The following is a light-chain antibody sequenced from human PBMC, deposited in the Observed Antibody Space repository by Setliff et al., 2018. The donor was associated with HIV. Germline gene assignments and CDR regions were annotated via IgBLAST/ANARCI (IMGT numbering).Light chain of an antibody. CDR2: EVS. CDR1: SSDVGGYKF. CDR3: GSYTSTTSYV. Sequence: QSALAQPASVSGSPGQSITISCTGTSSDVGGYKFVSWYQQHPGKASKLMIYEVSNRPSGVSDRFSGSKSGSTASLTISGLQAEDEADYYCGSYTSTTSYVFGSGTRSPS. V-gene: IGLV2-14*01. J-gene: IGLJ1*01.